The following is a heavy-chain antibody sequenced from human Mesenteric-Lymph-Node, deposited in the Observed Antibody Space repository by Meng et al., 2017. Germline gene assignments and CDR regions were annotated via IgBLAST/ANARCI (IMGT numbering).Heavy chain of an antibody. J-gene: IGHJ4*02. CDR2: HYYGGST. CDR1: GYSISSGYY. CDR3: AKWEDPHFDS. V-gene: IGHV4-38-2*01. D-gene: IGHD1-26*01. Sequence: SETLSLTCAVSGYSISSGYYWGWIRQSPAKGLEWIGSHYYGGSTYYNPSLMSRVAISVDASQNLLSLNVSSVTATDTAVYYCAKWEDPHFDSWGQGTLVTVSS.